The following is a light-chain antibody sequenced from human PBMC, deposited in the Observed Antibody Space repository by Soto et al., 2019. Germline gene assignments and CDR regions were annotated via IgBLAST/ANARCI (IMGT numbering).Light chain of an antibody. CDR2: GNS. CDR3: QSYDSSLSAWV. Sequence: QSVLTQPPSVSGAPGQRVTISCTESSSNIGAGYDVHWYQQLPGTAPKLLIYGNSNRPSGVPDRFSGSKSGTSASLAITGLQAEDEADYYCQSYDSSLSAWVFGGGPKLTVL. V-gene: IGLV1-40*01. J-gene: IGLJ3*02. CDR1: SSNIGAGYD.